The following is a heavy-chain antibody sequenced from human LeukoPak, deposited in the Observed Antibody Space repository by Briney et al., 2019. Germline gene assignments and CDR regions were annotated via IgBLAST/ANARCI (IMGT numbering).Heavy chain of an antibody. CDR1: GFTFSSYS. D-gene: IGHD6-13*01. CDR2: IKQDGSEK. J-gene: IGHJ3*02. CDR3: ARVAGGAAAFIGAFDI. V-gene: IGHV3-7*01. Sequence: QARGSLRLSCATSGFTFSSYSMNWVRQAPGKGLEWVANIKQDGSEKYYADSVKGRFTISRDNAKNSLYLQMNSLRAEDTAVYYCARVAGGAAAFIGAFDIWGQGTMVTVSS.